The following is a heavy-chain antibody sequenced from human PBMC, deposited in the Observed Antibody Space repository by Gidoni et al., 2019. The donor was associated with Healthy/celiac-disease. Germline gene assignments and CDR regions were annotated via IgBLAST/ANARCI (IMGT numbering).Heavy chain of an antibody. CDR2: IKSKTDGGTT. CDR1: GFTFSNAW. D-gene: IGHD3-22*01. Sequence: EVQLVESGGGLVKPGGSLRLSWAASGFTFSNAWMSWVRQAPGKGLEWVGRIKSKTDGGTTDYAAPVKGRFTISRDDSKNTLYLQMNSLKTEDTAVYYCTTGDYYDSSGYLRDYWGQGTLVTVSS. V-gene: IGHV3-15*01. CDR3: TTGDYYDSSGYLRDY. J-gene: IGHJ4*02.